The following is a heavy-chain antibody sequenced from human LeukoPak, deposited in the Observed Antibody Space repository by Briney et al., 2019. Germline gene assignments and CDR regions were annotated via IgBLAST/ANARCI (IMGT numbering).Heavy chain of an antibody. V-gene: IGHV1-2*06. CDR3: ARDPDWNYVVDY. CDR1: GYTFTGYY. Sequence: ASVKVSCKASGYTFTGYYMHWVRQAPGQGLVWMGRINPNSGGTNYAQKFQGRVTMTRDTSISTAYMELGRLRSDDTAVYYCARDPDWNYVVDYWGQGTLVTVSS. D-gene: IGHD1-7*01. J-gene: IGHJ4*02. CDR2: INPNSGGT.